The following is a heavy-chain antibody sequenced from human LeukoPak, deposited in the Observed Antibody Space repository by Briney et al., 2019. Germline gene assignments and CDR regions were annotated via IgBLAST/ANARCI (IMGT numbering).Heavy chain of an antibody. D-gene: IGHD3-16*02. CDR3: ARDSRYPSGWGSYQPYWFDP. Sequence: GGSLRLSCAASGFTFNLYWIHWVRQPPGKGLEWLSRISDDGTTTNYADSVKGRFTISRDNAKNTLYLQMHSLRVDDTAVYYCARDSRYPSGWGSYQPYWFDPWGQGTLVTVSS. V-gene: IGHV3-74*01. J-gene: IGHJ5*02. CDR2: ISDDGTTT. CDR1: GFTFNLYW.